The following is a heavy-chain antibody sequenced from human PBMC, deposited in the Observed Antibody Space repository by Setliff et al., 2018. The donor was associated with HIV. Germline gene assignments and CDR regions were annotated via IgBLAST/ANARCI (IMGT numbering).Heavy chain of an antibody. CDR1: GDTVTGHS. CDR3: ARDRDNFWSGPFDY. D-gene: IGHD3-3*01. Sequence: EASVKFSCKAFGDTVTGHSIHWVRQAPGQRLEWMGWLNTGNGKTKYSQRFQDRVTFTRDTSARTAYMELRSLRSEDSAVYYCARDRDNFWSGPFDYWGQGTLVTVSS. CDR2: LNTGNGKT. J-gene: IGHJ4*02. V-gene: IGHV1-3*04.